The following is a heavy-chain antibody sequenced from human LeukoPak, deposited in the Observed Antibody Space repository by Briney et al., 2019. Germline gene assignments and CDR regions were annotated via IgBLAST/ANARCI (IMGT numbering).Heavy chain of an antibody. CDR2: INPSGGST. D-gene: IGHD5-18*01. V-gene: IGHV1-46*01. Sequence: ASVKVSCKASGYTFTSYYMHWVRQAPGQGLEWMGIINPSGGSTNYAQKFQGRVTMTRDMSTSTVYMELSSLRSEDTAVYYCARLGYSYGYYFDYWAREPWSPSPQ. CDR1: GYTFTSYY. CDR3: ARLGYSYGYYFDY. J-gene: IGHJ4*02.